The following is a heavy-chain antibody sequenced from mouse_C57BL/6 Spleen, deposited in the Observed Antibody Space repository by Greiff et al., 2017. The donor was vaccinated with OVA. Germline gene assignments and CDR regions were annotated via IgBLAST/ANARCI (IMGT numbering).Heavy chain of an antibody. CDR1: GYTFTSYG. J-gene: IGHJ2*01. Sequence: QVHVKQSGAELARPGASVKLSCKASGYTFTSYGISWVKQRTGQGLEWIGEIYPRSGNTYYNEKFKGKATLTADKSSSTAYMELRSLTSEDSAVYFCARGTTEDYFDYWGQGTTLTVSS. CDR2: IYPRSGNT. CDR3: ARGTTEDYFDY. D-gene: IGHD1-1*01. V-gene: IGHV1-81*01.